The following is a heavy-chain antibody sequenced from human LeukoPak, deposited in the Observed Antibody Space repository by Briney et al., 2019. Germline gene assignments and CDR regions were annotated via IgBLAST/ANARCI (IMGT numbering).Heavy chain of an antibody. V-gene: IGHV3-23*01. Sequence: GGSLRLSCAASGFTFGSYWMSWVRQAPGKGLGWVSSISGSGGSTYYADSVKGRFTISRDNSKNTLYLQMNSLRAEDTAVYYCAKGPLLWDWGQGTLVTVSS. D-gene: IGHD2/OR15-2a*01. J-gene: IGHJ4*02. CDR3: AKGPLLWD. CDR2: ISGSGGST. CDR1: GFTFGSYW.